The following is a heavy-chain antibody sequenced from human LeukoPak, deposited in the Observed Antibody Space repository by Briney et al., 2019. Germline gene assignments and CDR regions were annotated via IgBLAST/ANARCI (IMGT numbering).Heavy chain of an antibody. V-gene: IGHV4-39*05. Sequence: PSETPSLTCTVSGGSISSSSYYWGWIRQPPGKGLEWIGSIYYSGSTYYNPSLKSRVTISVDTSKNQFSLKLSSVTAADTAVYYCAGTYYYDSSGYWNDAFDIWGQGTMVTVSS. CDR3: AGTYYYDSSGYWNDAFDI. CDR2: IYYSGST. J-gene: IGHJ3*02. D-gene: IGHD3-22*01. CDR1: GGSISSSSYY.